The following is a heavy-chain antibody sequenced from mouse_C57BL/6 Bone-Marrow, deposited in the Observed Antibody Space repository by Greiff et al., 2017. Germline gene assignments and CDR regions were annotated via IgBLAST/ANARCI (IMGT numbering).Heavy chain of an antibody. CDR2: INPNNGGT. Sequence: EVQLQQSGPELVKPGASVKISCKASGYTFTDYYMNWVKQSHGKSLEWIGDINPNNGGTSYNQKFKGKATLTVDQSSSTAYMELRSLTSEDSAVYYCARGGLRFAYWGQGTLVTVSA. J-gene: IGHJ3*01. CDR3: ARGGLRFAY. V-gene: IGHV1-26*01. CDR1: GYTFTDYY. D-gene: IGHD2-4*01.